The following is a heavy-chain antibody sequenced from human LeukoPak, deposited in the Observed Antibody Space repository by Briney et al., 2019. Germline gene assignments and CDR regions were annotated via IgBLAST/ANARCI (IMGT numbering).Heavy chain of an antibody. CDR3: AKDLRLGYSYGDDY. CDR1: GFTFSSYA. CDR2: ISGSGDST. J-gene: IGHJ4*02. V-gene: IGHV3-23*01. Sequence: GGALRLSCAASGFTFSSYAMSWVRQAPGKGLEWVSAISGSGDSTYYADSVKGRFTISRDNSKNTLYLQMNSLRAEDTAVYYCAKDLRLGYSYGDDYWGQGTLVTVSS. D-gene: IGHD5-18*01.